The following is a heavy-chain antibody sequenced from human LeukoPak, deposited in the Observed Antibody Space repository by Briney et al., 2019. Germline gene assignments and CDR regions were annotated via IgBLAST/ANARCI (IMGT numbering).Heavy chain of an antibody. Sequence: PGGSLRLSCAASGFTFSGSTMNWVRQAPGKGLEWVGRIKSKTDGGTTNYAAPVKGRFTISRDDSKNTLYLQMNSLKTEDTALYYCTTVRLAYYDNSGSSDSWGQGTLVTVSS. CDR3: TTVRLAYYDNSGSSDS. V-gene: IGHV3-15*01. CDR1: GFTFSGST. CDR2: IKSKTDGGTT. D-gene: IGHD3-22*01. J-gene: IGHJ4*02.